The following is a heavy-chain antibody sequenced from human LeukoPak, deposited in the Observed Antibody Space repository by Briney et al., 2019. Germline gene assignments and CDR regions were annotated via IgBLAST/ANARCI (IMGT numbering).Heavy chain of an antibody. Sequence: GGSLRLSCAASGFTFSSYAMHWVRQAPGKGLEWVAVISYDGSNKYYADSVKGRFTISRDNSKNTLYLQMNSLRAEDTAVYYCATAYQQLVLLYWGQGTLVTVSS. D-gene: IGHD6-6*01. CDR3: ATAYQQLVLLY. V-gene: IGHV3-30*04. CDR2: ISYDGSNK. CDR1: GFTFSSYA. J-gene: IGHJ4*02.